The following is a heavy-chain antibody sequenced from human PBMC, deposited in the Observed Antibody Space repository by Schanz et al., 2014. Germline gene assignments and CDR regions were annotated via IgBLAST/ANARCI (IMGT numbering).Heavy chain of an antibody. Sequence: DVQLLESGGGLVQPGGSLRLSCAASGFTFNSYAMTWVRQAPGKGLEWVSSISSSGSYIHYADSVKGRFTISRDNAKNTLYLQMNRLRAEDTAVYYCASPSGYSDYGTYFDFWGQGTLXTVSS. D-gene: IGHD5-12*01. J-gene: IGHJ4*02. CDR2: ISSSGSYI. V-gene: IGHV3-21*01. CDR3: ASPSGYSDYGTYFDF. CDR1: GFTFNSYA.